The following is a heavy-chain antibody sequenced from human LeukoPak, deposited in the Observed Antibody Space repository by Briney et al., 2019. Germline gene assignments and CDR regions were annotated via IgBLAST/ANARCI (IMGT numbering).Heavy chain of an antibody. Sequence: PSETLSLTCTVSGGSISSSSYYWSWIRQPPGKGLEWIGYIYYSGSTNYNPSLKSRVTISVDTSKNQFSLKLSSVTAADTAVYYCARDGRAGSYYYYMDVWGKGTTVTVSS. CDR2: IYYSGST. V-gene: IGHV4-61*01. D-gene: IGHD6-13*01. J-gene: IGHJ6*03. CDR1: GGSISSSSYY. CDR3: ARDGRAGSYYYYMDV.